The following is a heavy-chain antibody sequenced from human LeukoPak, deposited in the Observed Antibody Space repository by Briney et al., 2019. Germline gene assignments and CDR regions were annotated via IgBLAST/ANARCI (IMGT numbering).Heavy chain of an antibody. CDR3: ARGSGDIVVVPAAQPLGY. CDR1: GGSIRSSTYY. V-gene: IGHV4-39*01. J-gene: IGHJ4*02. Sequence: SETLSLTCTVSGGSIRSSTYYWGWIRQPPGKGLEWIGSIYYSGNTYYNPSLKSRVTLSVDTSKNQFSLKLSSVTAADTAVYYCARGSGDIVVVPAAQPLGYWGQGTLVTVSS. CDR2: IYYSGNT. D-gene: IGHD2-2*01.